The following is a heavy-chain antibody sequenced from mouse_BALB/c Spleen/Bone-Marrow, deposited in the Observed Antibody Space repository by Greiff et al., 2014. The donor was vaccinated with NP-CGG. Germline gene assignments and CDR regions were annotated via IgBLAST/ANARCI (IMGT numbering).Heavy chain of an antibody. Sequence: QVQLQQSGAELARPGASVKLSCKASGYTFTSYWMQWVKQRPGQGLEWIGAIYPGDGDTRYTQKFKGKATLTADKSSSTAYTQLSSLASEDSAVYYCARDEHYFDYWGQGTTLTVSS. V-gene: IGHV1-87*01. CDR1: GYTFTSYW. CDR3: ARDEHYFDY. CDR2: IYPGDGDT. J-gene: IGHJ2*01.